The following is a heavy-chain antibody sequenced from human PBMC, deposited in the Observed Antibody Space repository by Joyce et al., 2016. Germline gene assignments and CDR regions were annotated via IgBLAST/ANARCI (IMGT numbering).Heavy chain of an antibody. J-gene: IGHJ4*02. Sequence: EVQLVQSGAEVQKPGESLKFSCKSSGFSFNGYWIAWVRQMPGKGLEWMGNIYPGDSRTRYSPSFKGQVTISADKSINTAYLHWSSLKASDTAIYYCARVISHSHFDTWGQGTLVTVSS. D-gene: IGHD2-21*01. CDR2: IYPGDSRT. V-gene: IGHV5-51*01. CDR1: GFSFNGYW. CDR3: ARVISHSHFDT.